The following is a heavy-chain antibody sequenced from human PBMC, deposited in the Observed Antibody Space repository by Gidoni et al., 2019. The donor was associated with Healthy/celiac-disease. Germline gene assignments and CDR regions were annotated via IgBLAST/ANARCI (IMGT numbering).Heavy chain of an antibody. CDR2: ISGSGGGT. CDR1: GFTFSSYA. CDR3: AKSRRDFWSENDY. J-gene: IGHJ4*02. Sequence: EVQLLESGGGLVQPGGSLRLPCAASGFTFSSYAMGWVRQAPGKGLEWVSVISGSGGGTHYADSVKGRFTISRDNSKNTLFLQMNSLRAEDTAVYYCAKSRRDFWSENDYWGQGTLVTVSS. D-gene: IGHD3-3*01. V-gene: IGHV3-23*01.